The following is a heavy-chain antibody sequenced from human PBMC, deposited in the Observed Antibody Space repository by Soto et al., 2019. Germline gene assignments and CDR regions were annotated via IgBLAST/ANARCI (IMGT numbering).Heavy chain of an antibody. J-gene: IGHJ5*02. CDR2: INHSGST. CDR1: GGSFSGYY. D-gene: IGHD1-1*01. CDR3: ARGPVNVPRTANWFDP. V-gene: IGHV4-34*01. Sequence: QVQLQQWGAGLLKPSETLSLTCAVYGGSFSGYYWSWIRQPPGKGLEWIGEINHSGSTNYNPSLKSRVTISVDTSKNQFSLKLGSVPAADTAVYYCARGPVNVPRTANWFDPWGQGTLVTVSS.